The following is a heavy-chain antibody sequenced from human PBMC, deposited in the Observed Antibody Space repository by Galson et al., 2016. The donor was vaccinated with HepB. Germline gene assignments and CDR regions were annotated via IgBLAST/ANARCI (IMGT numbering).Heavy chain of an antibody. Sequence: SVKVSCKASGYTFSSYGISWVRQAPGQGPEWMGWISAYNGNTNYAQKFQGRVTMTTDTSTTTAYMELRSRRSDDPAVYSCARGPRVLWEYSNGRPHFDHWGQGTLVTVAS. D-gene: IGHD6-19*01. J-gene: IGHJ4*02. CDR1: GYTFSSYG. V-gene: IGHV1-18*01. CDR3: ARGPRVLWEYSNGRPHFDH. CDR2: ISAYNGNT.